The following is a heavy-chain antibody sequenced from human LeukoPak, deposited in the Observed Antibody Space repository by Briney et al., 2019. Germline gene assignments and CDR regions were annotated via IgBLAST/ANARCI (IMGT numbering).Heavy chain of an antibody. V-gene: IGHV4-39*01. CDR1: AASISSSSHH. CDR3: VRHDGRGGATMGAFDS. J-gene: IGHJ5*01. CDR2: IYYGQTI. D-gene: IGHD4/OR15-4a*01. Sequence: ASETLSLTCTISAASISSSSHHWGWIRQSPGKGLEWIGSIYYGQTIYYNPSLNSRVTISVVTSKDQFTLQPNSVTAADTAVYYCVRHDGRGGATMGAFDSWGQGSLVTVSS.